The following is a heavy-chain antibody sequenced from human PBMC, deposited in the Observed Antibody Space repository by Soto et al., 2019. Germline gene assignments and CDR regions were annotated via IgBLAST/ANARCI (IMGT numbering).Heavy chain of an antibody. CDR3: ATLGGNLGAFDY. V-gene: IGHV3-15*01. D-gene: IGHD3-16*01. J-gene: IGHJ4*02. Sequence: EVQLVESGGGLVKPGGSLRLSCAASGFTFSNAWMSWVRQAPGKGLEWVGRIKSRADGGTADHAAPVKGRFAISRDDSQNTLYLQMHSLKTEDTAVYYCATLGGNLGAFDYWGQGTLVTVSS. CDR1: GFTFSNAW. CDR2: IKSRADGGTA.